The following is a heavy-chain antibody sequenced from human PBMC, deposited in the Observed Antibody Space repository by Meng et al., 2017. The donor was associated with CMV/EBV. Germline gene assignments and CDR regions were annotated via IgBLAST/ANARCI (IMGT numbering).Heavy chain of an antibody. J-gene: IGHJ6*02. CDR3: ARDLAPAGDDYYYGMDV. D-gene: IGHD6-13*01. CDR1: GFPFSNYA. CDR2: ISYAGSKK. Sequence: GESLKISCAASGFPFSNYAIHWVRQAPGRGLEWVSAISYAGSKKSYADSVKGRFTISRDNSKNMVYLQMNSLRAEDTALYHCARDLAPAGDDYYYGMDVWGQGTTVTVSS. V-gene: IGHV3-30-3*01.